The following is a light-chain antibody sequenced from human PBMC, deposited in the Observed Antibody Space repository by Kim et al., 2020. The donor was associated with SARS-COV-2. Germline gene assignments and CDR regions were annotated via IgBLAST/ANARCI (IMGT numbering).Light chain of an antibody. CDR3: QQYNNWPPYT. CDR2: GAS. V-gene: IGKV3-15*01. Sequence: VMTQSPATLSVFPGETATLSCRASLSVNSNLAWYQQKPGQAPRLLIYGASTRATGVPARFSGSGSGTEFTLTITGLQSDDFALYHCQQYNNWPPYTFGQGTKLEI. J-gene: IGKJ2*01. CDR1: LSVNSN.